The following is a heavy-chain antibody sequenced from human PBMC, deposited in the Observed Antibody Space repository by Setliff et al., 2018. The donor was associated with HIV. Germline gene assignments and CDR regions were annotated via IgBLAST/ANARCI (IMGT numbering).Heavy chain of an antibody. Sequence: QPGGSLRLSCAASGFTFSSFAMTWVRQAPGKGLEWVSAISGSGGSTYYADSVKGRFTVSRDNAKKLVFLQVNSLRAEDTAVYYCARDIRAGNYPPYSYFYYMDVWGKGTTVTVSS. V-gene: IGHV3-23*01. CDR2: ISGSGGST. CDR3: ARDIRAGNYPPYSYFYYMDV. CDR1: GFTFSSFA. D-gene: IGHD4-4*01. J-gene: IGHJ6*03.